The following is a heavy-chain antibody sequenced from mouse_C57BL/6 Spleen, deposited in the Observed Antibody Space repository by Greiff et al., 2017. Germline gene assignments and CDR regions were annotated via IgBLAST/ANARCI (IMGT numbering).Heavy chain of an antibody. V-gene: IGHV1-61*01. D-gene: IGHD1-1*01. Sequence: QVQLKQPGAELVRPGSSVKLSCKASGYTFTSYWMDWVKQRPGQGLEWIGNIYPSDSETHYNQQFKDKATLTVDKSSSTAYMQLSSLTSEDSAVYYCAGSYYYGSRYFDVWGTGTTVTVSS. J-gene: IGHJ1*03. CDR1: GYTFTSYW. CDR3: AGSYYYGSRYFDV. CDR2: IYPSDSET.